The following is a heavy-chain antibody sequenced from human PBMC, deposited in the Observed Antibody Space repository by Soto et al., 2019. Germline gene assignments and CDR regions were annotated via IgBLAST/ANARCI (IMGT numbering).Heavy chain of an antibody. CDR1: GGTFSSYA. D-gene: IGHD2-2*01. CDR2: IIPIFGTA. V-gene: IGHV1-69*01. J-gene: IGHJ6*02. CDR3: ASEDIVVVPAAIDYYYYYGMDV. Sequence: QVQLVQSGAEVKKPGSSVKVSCKASGGTFSSYAISWVRQAPGQGLEWMGGIIPIFGTANYAQKFQGRVTITADESTSTAYMELSSLRSEDTAVYYCASEDIVVVPAAIDYYYYYGMDVWGQGTTVTVSS.